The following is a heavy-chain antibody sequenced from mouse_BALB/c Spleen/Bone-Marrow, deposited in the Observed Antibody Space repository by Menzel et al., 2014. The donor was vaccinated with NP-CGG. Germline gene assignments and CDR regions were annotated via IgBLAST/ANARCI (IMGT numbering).Heavy chain of an antibody. V-gene: IGHV4-1*02. D-gene: IGHD4-1*01. CDR2: INPDSSTI. CDR3: ARGDWAWFVY. J-gene: IGHJ3*01. CDR1: GFDFSRYW. Sequence: VQLKQSGGGLVQPGGSLKLSCAASGFDFSRYWMSWVRQAPGKGLEWIGEINPDSSTINYTPSLKDKFIISRDNAKNTLYLQMSKVRSEDTALYYCARGDWAWFVYWGQGTLVTVPA.